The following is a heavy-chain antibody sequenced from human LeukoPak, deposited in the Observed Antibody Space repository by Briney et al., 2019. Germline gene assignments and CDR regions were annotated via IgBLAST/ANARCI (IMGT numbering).Heavy chain of an antibody. V-gene: IGHV3-23*01. J-gene: IGHJ4*02. Sequence: GGSLRLSCAASGFTFSSYAMTWVRQAPGKGLEWASVISGSGGSTYYADSVKGRFTISRDNSKNTLYLQINSLRAEDTAVYYCAKLRGSYSFDYWGQGTLVTVSS. CDR1: GFTFSSYA. CDR3: AKLRGSYSFDY. D-gene: IGHD1-26*01. CDR2: ISGSGGST.